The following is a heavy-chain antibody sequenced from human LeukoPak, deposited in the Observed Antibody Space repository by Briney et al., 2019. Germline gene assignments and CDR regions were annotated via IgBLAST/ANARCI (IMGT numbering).Heavy chain of an antibody. Sequence: GGSLRLSCAASGFTFSSYEMNWVRQAPGKGLEWVSYISSSGSTIYYADSVKGRFTIPRDNAKNSLYLQMNSLRAEDTAVYYCASPYDSSGHDGYYYMDVWGKGTTVTISS. CDR3: ASPYDSSGHDGYYYMDV. V-gene: IGHV3-48*03. CDR2: ISSSGSTI. CDR1: GFTFSSYE. D-gene: IGHD3-22*01. J-gene: IGHJ6*03.